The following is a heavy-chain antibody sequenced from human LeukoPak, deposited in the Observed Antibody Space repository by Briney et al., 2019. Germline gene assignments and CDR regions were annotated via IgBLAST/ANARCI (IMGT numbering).Heavy chain of an antibody. CDR2: ISGGGDTA. V-gene: IGHV3-23*01. CDR1: VFSFSGYS. CDR3: PRKYDSSGYFDY. J-gene: IGHJ4*02. Sequence: GGCLRLSCIASVFSFSGYSMSWVRQARWKGLEWVSAISGGGDTAYYADSVKGRFTISRDNSKNTLYLQMNSLRAEDTAVYYCPRKYDSSGYFDYWGQGTLVTVSS. D-gene: IGHD3-22*01.